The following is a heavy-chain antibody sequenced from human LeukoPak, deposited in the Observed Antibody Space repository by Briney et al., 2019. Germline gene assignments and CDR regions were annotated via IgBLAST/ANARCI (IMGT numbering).Heavy chain of an antibody. J-gene: IGHJ4*02. CDR1: GFTFRDYS. CDR2: IRGGSDFI. D-gene: IGHD2-2*01. Sequence: PGGSLRLSCAASGFTFRDYSMTWVRQAPGKGLEWVSSIRGGSDFIYHADSVKGRFTVSRDNAKNSLYLQMNSLRAEDTALYYCARDHAGIVLPAAVGAHWGQGTLVTVSS. V-gene: IGHV3-21*01. CDR3: ARDHAGIVLPAAVGAH.